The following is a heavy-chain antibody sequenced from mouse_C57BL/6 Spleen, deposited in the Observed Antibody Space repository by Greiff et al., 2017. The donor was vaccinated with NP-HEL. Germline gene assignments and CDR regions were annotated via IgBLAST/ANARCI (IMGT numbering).Heavy chain of an antibody. CDR2: ISDGGSYT. Sequence: EVKLMESGGGLVKPGGSLKLSCAASGFTFSSYAMSWVRQTPEKRLEWVATISDGGSYTYYPDNVKGRFTISRDNAKNNLYLQMSHLKSEDTAMYYCARDHYGSMYYFDYWGQGTTLTVSS. V-gene: IGHV5-4*01. CDR1: GFTFSSYA. CDR3: ARDHYGSMYYFDY. D-gene: IGHD1-1*01. J-gene: IGHJ2*01.